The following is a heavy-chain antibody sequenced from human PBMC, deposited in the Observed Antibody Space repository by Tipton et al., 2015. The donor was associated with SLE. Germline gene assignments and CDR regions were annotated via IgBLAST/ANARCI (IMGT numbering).Heavy chain of an antibody. Sequence: LRLSCTVSGGSISSYYWSWIRQPPGKGLEWIGYIYYSGSTNYNPSLKSRVTISVDPSKNQFSLKLSPVTAADTAVYYCARQGQQLVRPYYYGMDVGGQGTTVTVSS. CDR3: ARQGQQLVRPYYYGMDV. J-gene: IGHJ6*02. D-gene: IGHD6-13*01. V-gene: IGHV4-59*08. CDR1: GGSISSYY. CDR2: IYYSGST.